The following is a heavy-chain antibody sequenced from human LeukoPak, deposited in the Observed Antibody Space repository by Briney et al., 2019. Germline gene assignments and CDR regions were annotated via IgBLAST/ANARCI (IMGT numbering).Heavy chain of an antibody. Sequence: GSLRLSCAASGFTFSNYKMHWVRQAPGKGLEWVSYLTGIGSTIDYAGSVRGRFTISRDNAKNSLYLQMNSLRVEDTAVYFCAREGSTDCHFDYWGQGTLVTVSS. V-gene: IGHV3-48*03. D-gene: IGHD2-21*02. CDR2: LTGIGSTI. CDR3: AREGSTDCHFDY. CDR1: GFTFSNYK. J-gene: IGHJ4*02.